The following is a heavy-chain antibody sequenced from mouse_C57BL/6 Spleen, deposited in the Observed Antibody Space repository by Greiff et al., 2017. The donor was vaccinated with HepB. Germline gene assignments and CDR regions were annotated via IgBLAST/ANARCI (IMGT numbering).Heavy chain of an antibody. J-gene: IGHJ3*01. CDR3: TTHYYGPHGFAY. D-gene: IGHD2-1*01. V-gene: IGHV14-4*01. CDR2: IDPENGDT. CDR1: GFNIKDDY. Sequence: EVMLVESGAELVRPGASVKLSCTASGFNIKDDYMHWVKQRPEQGLEWIGWIDPENGDTEYASKFQGKATITADTSSNTAYLQLSSLTSEDTAVYYCTTHYYGPHGFAYWGQGTLVTVSA.